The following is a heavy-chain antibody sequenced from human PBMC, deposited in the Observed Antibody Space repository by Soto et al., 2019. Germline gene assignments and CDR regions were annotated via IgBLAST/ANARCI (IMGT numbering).Heavy chain of an antibody. CDR1: GFTFSSYS. D-gene: IGHD2-15*01. V-gene: IGHV3-21*03. CDR2: ISGTSDYI. Sequence: GGSLRLACAASGFTFSSYSMNWVRQAPGRGLEWVAAISGTSDYIYYADSVKGRFTISRDNAKTSLYIQMNSLRAEDTAVYYCARDHRYCSGSSCRPYYYYYGMDVWGQGTTVTVSS. J-gene: IGHJ6*02. CDR3: ARDHRYCSGSSCRPYYYYYGMDV.